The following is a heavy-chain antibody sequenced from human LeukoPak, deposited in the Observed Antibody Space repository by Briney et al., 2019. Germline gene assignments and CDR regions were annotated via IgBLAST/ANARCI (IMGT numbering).Heavy chain of an antibody. Sequence: ASVKVSCKASGYTFTDYYIHWVRQAPGQGLEWMGIVNPSGDSTNYAQNFQGRVTMTGDTSTSTVYMELSSLRSEDTAVYYCARVRDGYNDAYDIWGQGTMVTVPS. CDR1: GYTFTDYY. V-gene: IGHV1-46*01. CDR3: ARVRDGYNDAYDI. CDR2: VNPSGDST. D-gene: IGHD5-24*01. J-gene: IGHJ3*02.